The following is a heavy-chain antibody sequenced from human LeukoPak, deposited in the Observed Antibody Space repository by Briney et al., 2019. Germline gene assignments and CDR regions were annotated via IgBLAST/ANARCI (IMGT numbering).Heavy chain of an antibody. CDR3: ARRYDGFDY. V-gene: IGHV3-30-3*01. CDR1: GFTFSSYA. J-gene: IGHJ4*02. D-gene: IGHD3-3*01. CDR2: ISYDGSNK. Sequence: PGGSLRLSCAASGFTFSSYAIHWVRQAPGKGLEWVAVISYDGSNKYYVDSVKGRFSISRDNSKNTLYLQMNSLRADDTAVYYCARRYDGFDYWGQGTLVAVSS.